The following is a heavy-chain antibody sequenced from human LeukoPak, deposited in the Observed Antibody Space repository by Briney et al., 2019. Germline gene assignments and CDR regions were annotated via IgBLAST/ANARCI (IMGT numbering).Heavy chain of an antibody. V-gene: IGHV4-38-2*02. CDR1: GGSISSYY. Sequence: SETLSLTCTVSGGSISSYYWGWIRQPPGKGLEWIGSIYHSGSTYYNPSLKSRVTISVDTSKNQFSLKLSSVTAADTAVYYCARSYSSSWLRGGGYFDYWGQGTLVTVSS. J-gene: IGHJ4*02. D-gene: IGHD6-13*01. CDR3: ARSYSSSWLRGGGYFDY. CDR2: IYHSGST.